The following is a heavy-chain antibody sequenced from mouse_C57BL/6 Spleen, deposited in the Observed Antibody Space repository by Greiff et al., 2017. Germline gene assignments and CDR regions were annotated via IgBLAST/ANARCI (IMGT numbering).Heavy chain of an antibody. CDR3: AGGYYEN. Sequence: QVQLQQPGAELVKPGASVKLSCKASGYTFTSYWMQWVKQRPGQGLEWIGEIDPSDSYTNYNQKFKGKATLTVDTSSSTAYMQLSSLTSEDSAVYYCAGGYYENWGQGTTLTGSS. CDR2: IDPSDSYT. CDR1: GYTFTSYW. D-gene: IGHD2-3*01. J-gene: IGHJ2*01. V-gene: IGHV1-50*01.